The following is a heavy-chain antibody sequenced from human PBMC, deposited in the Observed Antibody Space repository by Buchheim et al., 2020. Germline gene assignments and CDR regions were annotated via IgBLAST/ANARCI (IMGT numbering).Heavy chain of an antibody. D-gene: IGHD6-13*01. J-gene: IGHJ4*02. CDR3: ARRHSYSSNWYYFDY. Sequence: EVQLLESGGGLVQPGGSLRLSCVASGFTFTSYAMSWVRQAPGKGLEWLSSVSSSGGTTYRADSVKGRFAISRDNSRTTLYLQMNTLRVDDTAVYFCARRHSYSSNWYYFDYWGQGTL. CDR1: GFTFTSYA. V-gene: IGHV3-23*01. CDR2: VSSSGGTT.